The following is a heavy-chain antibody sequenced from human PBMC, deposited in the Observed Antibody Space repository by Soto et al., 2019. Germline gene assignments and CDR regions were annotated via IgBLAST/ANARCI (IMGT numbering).Heavy chain of an antibody. CDR1: GFTFDDYA. J-gene: IGHJ4*02. CDR2: ISGSGTST. CDR3: AKATTNGGWFNPFDS. V-gene: IGHV3-23*01. Sequence: GGSLRLSCAASGFTFDDYAMHWVRQAPGKGLEWVSGISGSGTSTYYADSVKGRFTISRDNSRDTLFLQMNSLTADDTAVYYCAKATTNGGWFNPFDSWGQGALVTVSS. D-gene: IGHD6-19*01.